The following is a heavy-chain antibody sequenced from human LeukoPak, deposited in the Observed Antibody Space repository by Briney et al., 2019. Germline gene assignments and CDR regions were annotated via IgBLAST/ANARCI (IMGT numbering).Heavy chain of an antibody. CDR3: ARGLSPRINMVRGVRPPFRGVFDY. CDR1: GGSFSGYY. D-gene: IGHD3-10*01. V-gene: IGHV4-34*01. Sequence: SETLSLTCAVYGGSFSGYYWSWIRQPPGKGLEWVGEINHSGSTNYNPSLMSRVTISVDTSKNQFSLKLSSVTAADTAVYYCARGLSPRINMVRGVRPPFRGVFDYWGQGTLVTVSS. CDR2: INHSGST. J-gene: IGHJ4*02.